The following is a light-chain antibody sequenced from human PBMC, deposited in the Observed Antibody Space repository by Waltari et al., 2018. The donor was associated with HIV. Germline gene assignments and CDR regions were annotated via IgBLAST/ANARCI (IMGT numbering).Light chain of an antibody. Sequence: QSALTQPASVSGSLGQSITISCIGTSSALGTYISVSWYQHHPDKAPKLVVFDANLRPSRVPFRFSGSKSGNTASLTISGLQAEDEADYYCSSYTNTSTLVFGGGTKVTVL. CDR2: DAN. CDR3: SSYTNTSTLV. CDR1: SSALGTYIS. J-gene: IGLJ3*02. V-gene: IGLV2-14*01.